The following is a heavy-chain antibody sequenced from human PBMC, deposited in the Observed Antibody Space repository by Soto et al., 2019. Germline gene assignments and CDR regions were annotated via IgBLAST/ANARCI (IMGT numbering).Heavy chain of an antibody. CDR1: GFTFSNYW. D-gene: IGHD3-10*01. CDR2: IKSDGSSI. V-gene: IGHV3-74*01. Sequence: EVQLVESGGGLVQPGGSLRLSCAASGFTFSNYWMHWVRQAPGKGLVWVSCIKSDGSSISYADSVKGRFTISRDNARNTLYLQMNSLRAEDTAVYYCARGGFSGSGSYIQGDYWGQGTLVTVSS. J-gene: IGHJ4*02. CDR3: ARGGFSGSGSYIQGDY.